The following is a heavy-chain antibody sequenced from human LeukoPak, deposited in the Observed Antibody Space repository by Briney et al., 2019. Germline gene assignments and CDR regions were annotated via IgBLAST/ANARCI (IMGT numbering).Heavy chain of an antibody. CDR3: AQDVGKWESLHFFDY. Sequence: GGSLRLSCLTSGFTLSTNAMSWVRQAPGKGLEWISGISGSGASTYYADSVKGRFTISRDDSRNTLYLQMNSLRGDDTAVYYCAQDVGKWESLHFFDYWGQGTLVTVSS. J-gene: IGHJ4*02. CDR1: GFTLSTNA. V-gene: IGHV3-23*01. D-gene: IGHD1-26*01. CDR2: ISGSGAST.